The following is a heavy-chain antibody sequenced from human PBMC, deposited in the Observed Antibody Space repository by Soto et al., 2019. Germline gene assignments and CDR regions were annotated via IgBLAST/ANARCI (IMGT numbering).Heavy chain of an antibody. CDR3: TAFIVVVVAATSDY. CDR1: GFTFSNAW. D-gene: IGHD2-15*01. J-gene: IGHJ4*02. CDR2: IKSKTDGGTT. V-gene: IGHV3-15*01. Sequence: EVQLVESGGGLVQPGGSLRLSCAASGFTFSNAWMSWVRQAPGKGLEWVGRIKSKTDGGTTDYAAPVKGRFTIPRDDSKNTLYLQMNSLKTEDTAVYYCTAFIVVVVAATSDYWGQGTLVTVSS.